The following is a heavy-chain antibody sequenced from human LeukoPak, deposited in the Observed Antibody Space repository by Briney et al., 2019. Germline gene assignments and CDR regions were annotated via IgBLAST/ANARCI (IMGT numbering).Heavy chain of an antibody. Sequence: PGGSLRLSCAASGFTFSSYAMHWVRQAPGKGLEWVAVISHDGSNKYYADSVKGRFTISRDNSKNTLYLQMNSLRAEDTAVYYCARAGTYRQIDYWGQGTLVTVSS. D-gene: IGHD6-13*01. V-gene: IGHV3-30*04. J-gene: IGHJ4*02. CDR1: GFTFSSYA. CDR3: ARAGTYRQIDY. CDR2: ISHDGSNK.